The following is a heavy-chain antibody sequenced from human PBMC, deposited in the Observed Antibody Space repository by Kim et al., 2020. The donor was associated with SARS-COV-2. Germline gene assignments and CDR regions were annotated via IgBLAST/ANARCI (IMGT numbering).Heavy chain of an antibody. D-gene: IGHD3-10*01. Sequence: GGSLRLSCAASGFTFSSYGMHWVRQAPGKGLEWVAVISYDGSNKYYADSVKGRFTISRDNSKNTLYLQMNSLRAEDTAVYYCVKDGYMVRGVITDYYYYGMDVWGQGTTVTVSS. CDR3: VKDGYMVRGVITDYYYYGMDV. V-gene: IGHV3-30*18. CDR2: ISYDGSNK. CDR1: GFTFSSYG. J-gene: IGHJ6*02.